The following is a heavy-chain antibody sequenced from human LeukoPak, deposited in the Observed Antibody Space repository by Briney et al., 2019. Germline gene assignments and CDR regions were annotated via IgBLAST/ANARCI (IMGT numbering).Heavy chain of an antibody. CDR2: INPNSGGT. Sequence: ASVKVSCKASGYTYTGYYMHWVRQAPGQGLEWVGLINPNSGGTNYAQKFRGRVTMTRDTSISTAYMELSRLRSDDTAVYYCARGLRCSSTSCYIPWGQGTLVTVSS. CDR1: GYTYTGYY. D-gene: IGHD2-2*02. CDR3: ARGLRCSSTSCYIP. V-gene: IGHV1-2*02. J-gene: IGHJ5*02.